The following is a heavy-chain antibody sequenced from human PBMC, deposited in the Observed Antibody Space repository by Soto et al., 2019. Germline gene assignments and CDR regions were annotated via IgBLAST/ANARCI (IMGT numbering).Heavy chain of an antibody. Sequence: LSLSCAASGFIFSSFGMHWVRQAPGKGLEWVAHIWYDGSNTYYADSVKGRFTISRDNSRNTLYLQMNSLRAEDTAVYHCVRDLLGSGGHFDYWGQGTPVTVSS. CDR2: IWYDGSNT. CDR1: GFIFSSFG. D-gene: IGHD7-27*01. J-gene: IGHJ4*02. V-gene: IGHV3-33*01. CDR3: VRDLLGSGGHFDY.